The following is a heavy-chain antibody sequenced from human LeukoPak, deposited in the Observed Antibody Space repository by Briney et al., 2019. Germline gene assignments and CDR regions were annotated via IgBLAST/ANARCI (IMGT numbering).Heavy chain of an antibody. CDR2: IHYSRTT. CDR3: ARHDGRGGATMGALDS. V-gene: IGHV4-39*01. D-gene: IGHD5-12*01. CDR1: GGSISSGSHH. Sequence: KPSETLSLTCTVSGGSISSGSHHWGWFRQSPGKGLEWIGGIHYSRTTYHNPSLNSRVTISEVTSKNQFSLQLNSVTAADTAVYYCARHDGRGGATMGALDSWGQGSLVTVSS. J-gene: IGHJ4*02.